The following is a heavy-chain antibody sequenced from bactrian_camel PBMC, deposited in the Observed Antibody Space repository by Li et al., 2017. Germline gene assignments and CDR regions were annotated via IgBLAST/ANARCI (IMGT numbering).Heavy chain of an antibody. CDR1: GYDIRQPT. V-gene: IGHV3S61*01. D-gene: IGHD3*01. J-gene: IGHJ4*01. CDR2: IFTSGRGI. Sequence: HVQLVESGGGSVQVGGSLRLSCVASGYDIRQPTMGWFRQAPGKEREGMATIFTSGRGIYYADSVKGRFTISHVNADDTVHLQMNSLTTEDTAMYYCAAERAFGRCIEEVGLAQYNYWGQGTQVTVS. CDR3: AAERAFGRCIEEVGLAQYNY.